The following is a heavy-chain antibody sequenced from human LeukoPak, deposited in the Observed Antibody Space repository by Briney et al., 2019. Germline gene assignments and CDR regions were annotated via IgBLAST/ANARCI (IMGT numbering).Heavy chain of an antibody. CDR1: GGSVSSGGYY. J-gene: IGHJ6*02. CDR2: IYYSGST. Sequence: SETLSLTCTVSGGSVSSGGYYWSWIRQHPGKGLEWIGYIYYSGSTYYNPSLKSRVTISVDTSKNQFSLKLSSVTAADTAVYYCARVVVYGDYGMDVWGQGTTVTVSS. CDR3: ARVVVYGDYGMDV. V-gene: IGHV4-31*03. D-gene: IGHD4-17*01.